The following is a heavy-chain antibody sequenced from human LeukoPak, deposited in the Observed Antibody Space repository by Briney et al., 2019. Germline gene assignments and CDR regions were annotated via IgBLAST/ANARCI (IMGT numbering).Heavy chain of an antibody. J-gene: IGHJ4*02. CDR1: GGTFSSYA. CDR3: ARGDQFLYYYDSNPFDY. V-gene: IGHV1-69*05. Sequence: SVKVSCKASGGTFSSYAISWVRQAPGQGLEWMGRIIPIFGTANYAQKFKGRGTITTDESTSTAYMELSSLRSEDTAVYYCARGDQFLYYYDSNPFDYWGQGTLVTVSS. CDR2: IIPIFGTA. D-gene: IGHD3-22*01.